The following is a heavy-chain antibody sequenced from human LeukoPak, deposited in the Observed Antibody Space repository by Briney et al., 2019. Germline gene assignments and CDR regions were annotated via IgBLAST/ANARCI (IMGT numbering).Heavy chain of an antibody. V-gene: IGHV4-4*07. J-gene: IGHJ4*02. CDR2: IYTSGST. CDR1: GGSISSDY. Sequence: PSETLSLTCTISGGSISSDYWSWIRQPAGKGLEWIGRIYTSGSTNYNPSLKSRITMSVDTSTKQFSLKLSSATAADTAVYYCARDVRVAGTYNFDYWGQGTLVTVSS. D-gene: IGHD6-19*01. CDR3: ARDVRVAGTYNFDY.